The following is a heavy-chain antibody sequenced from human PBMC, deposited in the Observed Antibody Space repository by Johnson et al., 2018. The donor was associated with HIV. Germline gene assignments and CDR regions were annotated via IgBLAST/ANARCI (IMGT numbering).Heavy chain of an antibody. CDR1: RFTFSDYY. V-gene: IGHV3-23*04. CDR2: ISGSGGST. D-gene: IGHD6-6*01. J-gene: IGHJ3*02. Sequence: VQLVESGGGLVKPGGSLRLSCAASRFTFSDYYMSWIRQTPGKGLEWVSAISGSGGSTYYADSVKGRFTISRDNSKNTLYLQMNSLRAEDTAGYYCARDVIKVIAARDDAFDIWCQGTMVTVSS. CDR3: ARDVIKVIAARDDAFDI.